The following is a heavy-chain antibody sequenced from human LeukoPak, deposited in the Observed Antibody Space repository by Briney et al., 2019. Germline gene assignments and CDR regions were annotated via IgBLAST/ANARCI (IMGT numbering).Heavy chain of an antibody. J-gene: IGHJ4*02. D-gene: IGHD2-15*01. V-gene: IGHV3-7*01. CDR1: GFTFSTYW. Sequence: PGGSLRLSCAASGFTFSTYWMSWVRQAPGKGLEWVANIKQDGSEKYYVDSVKGRFTISRDNAKNSLYLQMNSLRAEDTAVYYCVRDNPRCCGVVPDNIDDYWGQGTLVTVSS. CDR3: VRDNPRCCGVVPDNIDDY. CDR2: IKQDGSEK.